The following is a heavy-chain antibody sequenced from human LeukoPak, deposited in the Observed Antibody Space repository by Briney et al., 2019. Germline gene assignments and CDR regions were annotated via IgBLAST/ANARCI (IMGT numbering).Heavy chain of an antibody. CDR3: AKRRDYCSSTSCYVLGAFDI. V-gene: IGHV3-74*01. CDR1: GFTFSAYW. J-gene: IGHJ3*02. Sequence: PGGSLGLSCAASGFTFSAYWMHWVRQAPGKGLVWVSRINSDGSTTSYADSVKGRFTISRDNAKNTLYLQMDSLRAEDTAVYYCAKRRDYCSSTSCYVLGAFDIWGQGTMVTVSS. D-gene: IGHD2-2*01. CDR2: INSDGSTT.